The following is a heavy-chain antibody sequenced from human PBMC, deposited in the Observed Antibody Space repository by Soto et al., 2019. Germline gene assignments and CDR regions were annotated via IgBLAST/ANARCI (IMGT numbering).Heavy chain of an antibody. CDR1: GFMFSTYD. V-gene: IGHV3-30*18. CDR3: AKERTRSGFVGVVATGVDF. CDR2: ISYDGRNK. J-gene: IGHJ4*02. D-gene: IGHD2-15*01. Sequence: GGSLRLSCAASGFMFSTYDMHWVRQAPGRGLEWVAVISYDGRNKYYADSVKGRFTISRDNSRYTVSLQMSSLRAEDTAVYYCAKERTRSGFVGVVATGVDFWGQGTLVTVSS.